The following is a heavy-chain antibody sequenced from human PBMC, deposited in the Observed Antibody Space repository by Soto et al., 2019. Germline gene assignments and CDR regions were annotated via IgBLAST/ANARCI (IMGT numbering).Heavy chain of an antibody. J-gene: IGHJ5*02. CDR3: ARAPIYCTNGVCYLENNWFDP. Sequence: LSLTCTVSGGSVSSGSYYWSWIRQPPGKGLEWIGYIYYSGSTNYNPSLKSRVTISVDTSKNQFSLKLSSVTAADTAVYYCARAPIYCTNGVCYLENNWFDPWGQGTLVTVSS. CDR1: GGSVSSGSYY. CDR2: IYYSGST. V-gene: IGHV4-61*01. D-gene: IGHD2-8*01.